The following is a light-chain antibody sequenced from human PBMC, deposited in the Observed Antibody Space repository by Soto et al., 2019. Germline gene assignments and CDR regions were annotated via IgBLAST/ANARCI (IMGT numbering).Light chain of an antibody. CDR3: QQYNNWPYT. V-gene: IGKV3-15*01. J-gene: IGKJ2*01. CDR1: QSVSSN. CDR2: GAS. Sequence: EIVMTQSPATLSVSPGERATLSCRASQSVSSNLAWYQQKPGQAPRLLIYGASTRATGIPARFSGSGSGTAFTLTISSLQSGDFAVYYWQQYNNWPYTFGQGTKLEIK.